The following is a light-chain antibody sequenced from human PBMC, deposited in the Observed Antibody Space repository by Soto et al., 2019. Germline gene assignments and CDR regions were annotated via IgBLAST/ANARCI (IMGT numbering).Light chain of an antibody. V-gene: IGKV3-11*01. CDR1: QNLGTLY. Sequence: VLTQSPCTLSLSPAERGTLSCRASQNLGTLYLAWFQQKSGQAPRLLIYDASNRATGIPARFSGSGSGTDFTLTISSLEPEDFAVYYCQQYSIWRTFGQGTKVDI. J-gene: IGKJ1*01. CDR3: QQYSIWRT. CDR2: DAS.